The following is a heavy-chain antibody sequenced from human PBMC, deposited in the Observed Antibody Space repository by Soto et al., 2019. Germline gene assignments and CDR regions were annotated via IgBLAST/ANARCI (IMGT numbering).Heavy chain of an antibody. CDR1: GFTFSGYS. D-gene: IGHD1-1*01. CDR3: ARQRGCDY. J-gene: IGHJ4*02. Sequence: GGSLRLSCAASGFTFSGYSMSWVRQAPGKGLEWVANIKQDGSEKYYVASVKGRFTISRDNAKNSVYLQMNSLRADDTAVYYCARQRGCDYWGQGTLVTVSS. V-gene: IGHV3-7*01. CDR2: IKQDGSEK.